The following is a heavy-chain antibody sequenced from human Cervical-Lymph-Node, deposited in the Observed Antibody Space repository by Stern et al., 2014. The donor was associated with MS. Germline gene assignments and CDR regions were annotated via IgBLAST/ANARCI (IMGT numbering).Heavy chain of an antibody. V-gene: IGHV2-70*04. D-gene: IGHD2-21*01. J-gene: IGHJ6*02. CDR3: ARTNVPHSPGFTFSYYYYAMDV. CDR1: GFSLISSGMS. CDR2: LYWDDDK. Sequence: QITLQESGPALVKPTQTLTLTCTFSGFSLISSGMSVSWIRQPPGKALEWLARLYWDDDKFYSTSLRTRLTIAKDTSKNQVVLTMTNVDPVDTATYYCARTNVPHSPGFTFSYYYYAMDVWGQGTTVTVSS.